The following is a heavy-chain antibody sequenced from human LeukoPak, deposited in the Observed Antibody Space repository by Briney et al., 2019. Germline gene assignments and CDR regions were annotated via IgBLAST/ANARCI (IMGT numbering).Heavy chain of an antibody. Sequence: PGGSLRLSCAASGFSLSGYAMSWVSQAPGKGLQWEATISRSGDDTYYADSVKGRFTVSRDNSKNTLYVQMNSLRAEDTAIYYCAKAGANWFDPWGQGTLVTVSS. CDR3: AKAGANWFDP. CDR2: ISRSGDDT. D-gene: IGHD3-10*01. V-gene: IGHV3-23*01. CDR1: GFSLSGYA. J-gene: IGHJ5*02.